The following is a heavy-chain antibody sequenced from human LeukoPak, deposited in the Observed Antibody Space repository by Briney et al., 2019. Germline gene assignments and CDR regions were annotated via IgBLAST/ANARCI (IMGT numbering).Heavy chain of an antibody. CDR1: GFTFSDYY. J-gene: IGHJ3*02. D-gene: IGHD3-3*01. CDR3: AKGVEEWGEGAFDI. V-gene: IGHV3-23*01. Sequence: PGGSLRLSCAASGFTFSDYYMSWVRQAPGKGLEWVSAISGSGGSTYYADSVKGRFTISRDNSKNTLYLQMNSLRAEDTAVYYCAKGVEEWGEGAFDIWGQGTMVTVSS. CDR2: ISGSGGST.